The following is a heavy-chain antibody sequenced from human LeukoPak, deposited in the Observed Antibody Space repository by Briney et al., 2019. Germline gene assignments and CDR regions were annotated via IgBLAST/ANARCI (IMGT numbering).Heavy chain of an antibody. V-gene: IGHV4-59*01. D-gene: IGHD5-18*01. CDR2: IYYSGGT. Sequence: SETLSLTCTVSGGSSSSYYWSWIRQPPGKGLEWIGYIYYSGGTNYNPSLKSRVTISVDTSKNQFSLKLTSVTAADTAVYYCTAGYTAMVFDYWGQGTLVTVSS. CDR3: TAGYTAMVFDY. J-gene: IGHJ4*02. CDR1: GGSSSSYY.